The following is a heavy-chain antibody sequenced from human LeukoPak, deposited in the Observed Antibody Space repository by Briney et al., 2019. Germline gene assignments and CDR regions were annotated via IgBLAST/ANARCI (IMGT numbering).Heavy chain of an antibody. Sequence: SQTLSLTFAISGDSVSGNSPAWNWLRQFPSRGLEWLGRTYHRSKWYNEYAVSVKSRITINPDTSKNQFSLQLNSVTPDDTAVYYCSRFNRGAFDYWGQGSLVTVSS. CDR1: GDSVSGNSPA. V-gene: IGHV6-1*01. CDR2: TYHRSKWYN. CDR3: SRFNRGAFDY. J-gene: IGHJ4*02. D-gene: IGHD3-10*01.